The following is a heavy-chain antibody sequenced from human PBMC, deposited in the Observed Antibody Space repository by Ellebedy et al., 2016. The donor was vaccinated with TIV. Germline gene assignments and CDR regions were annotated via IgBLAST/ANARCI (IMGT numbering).Heavy chain of an antibody. CDR1: GYDFATYW. CDR3: ARAYAYSDYWSDDIFGWYFDV. J-gene: IGHJ2*01. Sequence: GESLKISXQGSGYDFATYWIGWVRQMPGKGLEWMGIIYPSDSDTTYSPSFHGQVTISADKSISTAYLQWSSLRASDTATYYCARAYAYSDYWSDDIFGWYFDVWGRGTVVAVSS. CDR2: IYPSDSDT. D-gene: IGHD3-3*01. V-gene: IGHV5-51*01.